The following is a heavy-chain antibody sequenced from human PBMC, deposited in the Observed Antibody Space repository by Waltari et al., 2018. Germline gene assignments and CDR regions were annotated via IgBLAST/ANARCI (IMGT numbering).Heavy chain of an antibody. CDR3: ARVAPRYYYGSGSYYPFDY. V-gene: IGHV1-8*03. CDR2: RKPNSGNT. Sequence: QVQLVQSGAEVKKPGASVKVSCKASGYTFTSYDINWVRQATGQGLEWMGWRKPNSGNTGNAQKFQGRGTITRNTSISTAYMELSSLRSEDTAVYYCARVAPRYYYGSGSYYPFDYWGQGTLVTVSS. J-gene: IGHJ4*02. CDR1: GYTFTSYD. D-gene: IGHD3-10*01.